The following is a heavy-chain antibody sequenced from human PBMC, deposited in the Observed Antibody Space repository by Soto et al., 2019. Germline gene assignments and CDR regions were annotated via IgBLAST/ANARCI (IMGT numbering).Heavy chain of an antibody. CDR2: IDAGNGNT. CDR3: ARDRWANGDFSFES. Sequence: ASVKPSCKASGYTFTSYTRQSVRQAPGQRLEWMGWIDAGNGNTRYSQKFQGRVTITRDTSASTAHMELSSLRSEDTAVYYCARDRWANGDFSFESWAQGPLVTVPS. D-gene: IGHD4-17*01. J-gene: IGHJ4*02. V-gene: IGHV1-3*01. CDR1: GYTFTSYT.